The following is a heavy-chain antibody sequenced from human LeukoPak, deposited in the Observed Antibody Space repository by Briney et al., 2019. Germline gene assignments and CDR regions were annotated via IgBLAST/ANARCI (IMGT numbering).Heavy chain of an antibody. Sequence: GASVKVSCKASGGTFTHFVISWLRQAPGQGLEWMGGIIPIFGTANYAQKFQGRVTITADESTSTAYMELSSLRSEDTAVYYCARDRLSLVRGDYAFDIWGQGTMVTVSS. V-gene: IGHV1-69*13. D-gene: IGHD3-10*01. CDR2: IIPIFGTA. CDR3: ARDRLSLVRGDYAFDI. J-gene: IGHJ3*02. CDR1: GGTFTHFV.